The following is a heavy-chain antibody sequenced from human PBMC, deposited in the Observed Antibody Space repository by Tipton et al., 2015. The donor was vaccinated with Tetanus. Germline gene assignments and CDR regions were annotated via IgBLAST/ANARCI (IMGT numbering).Heavy chain of an antibody. Sequence: SLRLSCAASGFPFSNYGMHWVRQVPGKGLEWVAVIFYDGSNENYADSVKGRFTISRDNSKNTLYLQMNSLRAEDSAVYYCARRQVEGGAHFDHWGQGTLVTVSS. V-gene: IGHV3-33*01. J-gene: IGHJ4*02. CDR2: IFYDGSNE. CDR3: ARRQVEGGAHFDH. CDR1: GFPFSNYG. D-gene: IGHD3-16*01.